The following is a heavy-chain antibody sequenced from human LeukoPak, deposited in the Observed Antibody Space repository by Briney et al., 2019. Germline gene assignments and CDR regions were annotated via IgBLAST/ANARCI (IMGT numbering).Heavy chain of an antibody. V-gene: IGHV1-46*01. Sequence: ASVKVSCKASGYTFTSYYMHWVRQAPGQGLEWMGIINPSGGSTSYAQKFQGRVTMTRDTSTSTVYMELSSLRSEDTAVYYCARPGVNCSSTSCHPVGYFDYWGQGTLVTVSS. CDR3: ARPGVNCSSTSCHPVGYFDY. CDR2: INPSGGST. J-gene: IGHJ4*02. CDR1: GYTFTSYY. D-gene: IGHD2-2*01.